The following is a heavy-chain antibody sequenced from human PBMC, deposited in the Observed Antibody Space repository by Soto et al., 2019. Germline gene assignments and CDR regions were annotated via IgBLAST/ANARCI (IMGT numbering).Heavy chain of an antibody. CDR3: ARDLGYSYDIDY. CDR2: ISGSGGST. D-gene: IGHD5-18*01. CDR1: GFTFSSYA. Sequence: AGGSLRRSCAASGFTFSSYAMSWVRQAPGKGLEWVSAISGSGGSTYYADSVKGRFTISRDNSKNTLYLQMNSLRAEDTAVYYCARDLGYSYDIDYWGQGTLVTVSS. V-gene: IGHV3-23*01. J-gene: IGHJ4*02.